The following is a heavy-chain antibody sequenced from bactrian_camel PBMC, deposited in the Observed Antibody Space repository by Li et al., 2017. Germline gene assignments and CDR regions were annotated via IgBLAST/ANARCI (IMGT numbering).Heavy chain of an antibody. CDR2: IRSDGGT. CDR3: AAAEGEFDEYGPMYSFLTFHR. Sequence: HVQLVESGGGSAQSGGSLRLSCEASILSIRRYCMGWFRQAPGKEREGVAGIRSDGGTIYADSVKDRFTISFDDAKNTVSLQMTSLKPEDSAMYFCAAAEGEFDEYGPMYSFLTFHRWGQGTQVTVS. D-gene: IGHD3*01. V-gene: IGHV3S9*01. CDR1: ILSIRRYC. J-gene: IGHJ4*01.